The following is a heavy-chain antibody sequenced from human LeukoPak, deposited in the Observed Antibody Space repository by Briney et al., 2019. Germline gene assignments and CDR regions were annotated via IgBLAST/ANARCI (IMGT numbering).Heavy chain of an antibody. CDR2: ISCDSSTI. CDR3: ASQTYDYVWGSYRPDY. D-gene: IGHD3-16*02. CDR1: GFTFSGYS. J-gene: IGHJ4*02. Sequence: GGSLRLSCAASGFTFSGYSMHWVRQAPGKGLEWVSYISCDSSTIYYADSVKGRFTISRDNAKNSLYLQMNSLRAEDTAVYYCASQTYDYVWGSYRPDYWGQGTLVTVSS. V-gene: IGHV3-48*04.